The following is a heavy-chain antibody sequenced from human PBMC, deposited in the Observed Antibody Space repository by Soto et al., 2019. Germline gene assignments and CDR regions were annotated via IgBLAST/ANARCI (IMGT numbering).Heavy chain of an antibody. CDR1: YYW. CDR2: VKSKTNGGTT. D-gene: IGHD3-10*02. J-gene: IGHJ2*01. V-gene: IGHV3-15*07. CDR3: FFQAEDGIRVVRSVSAFLLNRSSDL. Sequence: YYWINWVRQAPGKGPEWVGRVKSKTNGGTTDYAAPVKGRFAISRDDSKNMVYLQMNSLKIEDTAVYYFFFQAEDGIRVVRSVSAFLLNRSSDL.